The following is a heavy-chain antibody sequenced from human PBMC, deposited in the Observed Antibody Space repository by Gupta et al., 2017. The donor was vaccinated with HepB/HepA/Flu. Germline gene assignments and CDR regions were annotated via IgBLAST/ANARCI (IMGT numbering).Heavy chain of an antibody. CDR1: GFPFRDYY. Sequence: QVQLVESGGGLVQPGGSLILSCEPSGFPFRDYYIHWTRQAPGKGLEWVSEVRSSGCTIYYAGTMKGRFTIPRDNAKNSLYLQMKSLRAEDTAVYYCAIPGLVPAASFYYYYGMDVWGQGTTVTVSS. CDR3: AIPGLVPAASFYYYYGMDV. D-gene: IGHD2-2*01. J-gene: IGHJ6*02. CDR2: VRSSGCTI. V-gene: IGHV3-11*01.